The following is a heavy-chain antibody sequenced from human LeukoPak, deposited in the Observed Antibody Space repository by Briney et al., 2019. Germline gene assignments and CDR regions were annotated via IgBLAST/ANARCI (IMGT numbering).Heavy chain of an antibody. V-gene: IGHV3-23*01. Sequence: GGSLRLSCAASGFTFNSYAMSWVRQAPGKGLEWVSAISGSGGCTFYADSVRGRFTISRDNSKNTLYLQMNSLRAEDTALYYCAEERRAVAGNSELDYWGQGTLVTVSS. CDR2: ISGSGGCT. D-gene: IGHD6-19*01. CDR3: AEERRAVAGNSELDY. CDR1: GFTFNSYA. J-gene: IGHJ4*02.